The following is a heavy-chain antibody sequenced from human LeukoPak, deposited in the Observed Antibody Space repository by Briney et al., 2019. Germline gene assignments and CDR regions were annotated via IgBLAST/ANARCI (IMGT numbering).Heavy chain of an antibody. D-gene: IGHD3-16*01. V-gene: IGHV4-59*08. J-gene: IGHJ3*01. Sequence: PSETLSLTCTVSGGSISSHYWTWIRQPPGKGLEWIGYIYNTGSTNYNPSLKSRVTISLDTSKNQFSLKLTSVTAADTAIYFCARDDYGVLDAFDVWGQGTVVTVSS. CDR3: ARDDYGVLDAFDV. CDR2: IYNTGST. CDR1: GGSISSHY.